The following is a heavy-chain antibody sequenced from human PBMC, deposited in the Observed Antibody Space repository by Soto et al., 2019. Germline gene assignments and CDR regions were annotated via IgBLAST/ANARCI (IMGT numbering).Heavy chain of an antibody. V-gene: IGHV1-46*03. J-gene: IGHJ4*02. Sequence: ASVKVSCKASGYTFTSYYMHWVRQAPGQGLEWMGIINPSGGSTSYAQKFQGRVTMTRDTSTSTVYMELSSLRSEDTAVYYCARGGYCSGGSCYEEFDYWGQGTLVTVSS. D-gene: IGHD2-15*01. CDR2: INPSGGST. CDR1: GYTFTSYY. CDR3: ARGGYCSGGSCYEEFDY.